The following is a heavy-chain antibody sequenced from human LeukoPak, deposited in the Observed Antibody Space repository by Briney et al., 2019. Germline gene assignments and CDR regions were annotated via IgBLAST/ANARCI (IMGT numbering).Heavy chain of an antibody. Sequence: GGSLRLSCAASGFTFSSYAMHWVCQAPGKGLEWVAVISYDGSNKYYADSVKGRFTISRDNPKNTLYLQMNSLRAEDTAVYYCAKDLTTGTLSFDYWGQGTLVTVSS. J-gene: IGHJ4*02. CDR3: AKDLTTGTLSFDY. D-gene: IGHD1-1*01. CDR2: ISYDGSNK. CDR1: GFTFSSYA. V-gene: IGHV3-30-3*01.